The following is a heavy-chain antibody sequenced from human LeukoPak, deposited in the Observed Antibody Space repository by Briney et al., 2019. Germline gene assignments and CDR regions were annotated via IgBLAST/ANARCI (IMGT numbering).Heavy chain of an antibody. D-gene: IGHD3-3*01. CDR2: ISSSSSTI. J-gene: IGHJ6*02. Sequence: GGSLRLSCAASGFTFSSYSMNWVRQAPGKGLKWVSYISSSSSTIYYADSVKGRFTISRDNAKNSLYLQMNSLRDEDTAVYYCARDSRFLEWLVGYYGMDVWGQGTTVTVSS. CDR1: GFTFSSYS. CDR3: ARDSRFLEWLVGYYGMDV. V-gene: IGHV3-48*02.